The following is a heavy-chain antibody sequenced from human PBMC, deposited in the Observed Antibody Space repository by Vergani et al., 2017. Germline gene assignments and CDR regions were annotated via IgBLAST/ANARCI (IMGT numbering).Heavy chain of an antibody. CDR1: GFTFSSYA. Sequence: EVQLLESGGGLVQPGGSLRLSCAASGFTFSSYAMSWVRQAPGKGLEWVSYISSSGSTIYYADSVKGRFTISRDNAKNSLYLQMNSLRAEDTAVYYCAREAAVRGVFDYWGQGTLVTVSS. CDR2: ISSSGSTI. D-gene: IGHD3-10*01. CDR3: AREAAVRGVFDY. V-gene: IGHV3-48*04. J-gene: IGHJ4*02.